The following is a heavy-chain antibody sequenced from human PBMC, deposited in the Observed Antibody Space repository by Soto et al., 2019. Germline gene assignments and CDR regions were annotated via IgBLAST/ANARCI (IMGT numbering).Heavy chain of an antibody. Sequence: QVQLQQWGAGLLKPSETLSRTCAVYGGSFSGFYWCWIRQPPGKGLEWIGEINHSGSTSYSPSLKSRVTMSVDTSKNQFSLKLSSVTAADTAVYYCAGRYCSGGNCYLGAFDIWGQGTMVTVSS. D-gene: IGHD2-15*01. CDR3: AGRYCSGGNCYLGAFDI. J-gene: IGHJ3*02. CDR2: INHSGST. V-gene: IGHV4-34*01. CDR1: GGSFSGFY.